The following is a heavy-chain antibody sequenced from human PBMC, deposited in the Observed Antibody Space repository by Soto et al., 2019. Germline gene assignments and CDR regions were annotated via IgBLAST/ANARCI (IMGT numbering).Heavy chain of an antibody. Sequence: PSETLSLTCTVSGGSISSGDYYWSWIRQPPGKGLEWIGYIYYSGSTDYNPSLKSRVTISVDTSKNQFSLKLRSVTAADTAVYYCARDSYNFDDWGQGILVTVSS. D-gene: IGHD5-18*01. CDR2: IYYSGST. V-gene: IGHV4-61*08. CDR1: GGSISSGDYY. J-gene: IGHJ4*02. CDR3: ARDSYNFDD.